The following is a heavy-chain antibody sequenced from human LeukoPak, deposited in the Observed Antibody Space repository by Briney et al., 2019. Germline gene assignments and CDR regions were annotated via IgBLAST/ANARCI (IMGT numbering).Heavy chain of an antibody. CDR2: ISGSGGAT. D-gene: IGHD6-13*01. CDR3: AEEPNSMAAAGNWFDP. CDR1: GFTFSTYA. V-gene: IGHV3-23*01. J-gene: IGHJ5*02. Sequence: GGSLRLSCVASGFTFSTYAMNWVRQAPGKGLEWVSAISGSGGATYYADSVKGRFTISRDNSKNTLYLQMNSLRAEDTAVYYCAEEPNSMAAAGNWFDPWGQGTLVTVSS.